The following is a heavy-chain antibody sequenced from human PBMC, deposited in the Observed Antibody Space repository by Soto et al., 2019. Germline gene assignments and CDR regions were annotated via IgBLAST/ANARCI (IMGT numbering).Heavy chain of an antibody. CDR1: GGSVSSTNW. J-gene: IGHJ4*02. CDR3: ATLPPRIKGRPLPLPL. D-gene: IGHD3-10*01. CDR2: IYHIGST. Sequence: SETLSLTCAVSGGSVSSTNWWSWVRQSPGKGLEWIGDIYHIGSTNYNPSLRGRVTISVDKSNNQFSLTLKYVTAADTAVYYCATLPPRIKGRPLPLPLWAQETLVP. V-gene: IGHV4-4*02.